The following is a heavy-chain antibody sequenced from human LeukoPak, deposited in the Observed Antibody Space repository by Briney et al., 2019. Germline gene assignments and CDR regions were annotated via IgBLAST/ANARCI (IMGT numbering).Heavy chain of an antibody. J-gene: IGHJ6*03. CDR3: ARDQGEYYGSGSYYKRYYYMDV. V-gene: IGHV1-2*02. CDR2: INPNSGGT. CDR1: GYTFTGYY. D-gene: IGHD3-10*01. Sequence: ASVKVSCKASGYTFTGYYMHWVRQAPGQGLEWIGWINPNSGGTNYAQKFQGRVTMTRDTSISTAYMELSRLRSDDTAVYYCARDQGEYYGSGSYYKRYYYMDVWGKGTTVTVSS.